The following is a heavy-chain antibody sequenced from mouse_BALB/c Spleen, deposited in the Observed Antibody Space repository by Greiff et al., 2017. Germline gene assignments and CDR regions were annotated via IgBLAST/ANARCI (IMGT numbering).Heavy chain of an antibody. CDR2: ISNGGGST. D-gene: IGHD3-3*01. CDR3: AREGTKD. V-gene: IGHV5-12-2*01. CDR1: GFTFSSYT. Sequence: DVMLVESGGGLVQPGGSLKLSCAASGFTFSSYTMSWVRQTPEKRLEWVAYISNGGGSTYYPDTVKGRFTISRDNAKNTLYLQMSSLKSGDTAMYYCAREGTKDWGQGTLVTVSA. J-gene: IGHJ3*01.